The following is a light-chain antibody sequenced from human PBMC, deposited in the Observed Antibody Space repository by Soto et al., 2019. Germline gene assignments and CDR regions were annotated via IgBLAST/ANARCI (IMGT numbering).Light chain of an antibody. V-gene: IGKV3-11*01. J-gene: IGKJ1*01. CDR2: DAS. CDR3: QQRADWPRT. CDR1: QSVSNY. Sequence: EIVLTQSPATLSLSPGERATLSCRAGQSVSNYLAWYQQKPGQAPRLLIFDASNRATGVPARFSGSGSGTDFTLTISSPEPEDFAVYYCQQRADWPRTFGQGTRVEIK.